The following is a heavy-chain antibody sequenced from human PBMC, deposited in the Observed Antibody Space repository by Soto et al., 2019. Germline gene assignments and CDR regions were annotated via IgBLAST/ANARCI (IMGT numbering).Heavy chain of an antibody. CDR1: GFTFSDYY. Sequence: QVQLVESGGGLVKPGGSLRLSCAVSGFTFSDYYMTWIRQAPGKGLEWVSYISSSTSDTNYADSVKGRFTISRDNAKNSLFLQMKSLRAEHTAVYYCARGRGAAADYFDFWGQGTLVTVSS. V-gene: IGHV3-11*05. CDR3: ARGRGAAADYFDF. D-gene: IGHD6-13*01. CDR2: ISSSTSDT. J-gene: IGHJ4*02.